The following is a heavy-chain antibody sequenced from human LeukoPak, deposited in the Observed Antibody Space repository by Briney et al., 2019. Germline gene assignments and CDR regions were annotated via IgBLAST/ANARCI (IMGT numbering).Heavy chain of an antibody. CDR1: GFTFSDYA. CDR2: ISYDGINK. Sequence: GGSLRLSCAASGFTFSDYAMHWVRQAPVKGLEWVAVISYDGINKKFADSVKGRFTISRDNSKNTLYLELNTLRPEDTALYYCASGSRTVVTLARFNYWGQGSLVTVS. V-gene: IGHV3-30*04. J-gene: IGHJ4*02. D-gene: IGHD2-21*02. CDR3: ASGSRTVVTLARFNY.